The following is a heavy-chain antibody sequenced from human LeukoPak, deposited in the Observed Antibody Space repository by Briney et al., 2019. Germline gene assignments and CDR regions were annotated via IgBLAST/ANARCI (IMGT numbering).Heavy chain of an antibody. V-gene: IGHV5-51*01. CDR1: GYSFTSYW. Sequence: GESPKTSCKGPGYSFTSYWIDWVRQIPRKGLEWMGIIYPGYYDTRYSPSFQGQVTISADKSISTAYLQWSSLKASDTAMYYCARQRNSITDYWGQGTLVTVSA. CDR2: IYPGYYDT. D-gene: IGHD2/OR15-2a*01. J-gene: IGHJ4*02. CDR3: ARQRNSITDY.